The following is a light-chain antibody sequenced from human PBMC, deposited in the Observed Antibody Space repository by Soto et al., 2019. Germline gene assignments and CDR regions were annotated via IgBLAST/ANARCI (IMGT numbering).Light chain of an antibody. CDR2: GAS. V-gene: IGKV3-15*01. CDR3: QQYNNGIT. CDR1: QSVSSN. J-gene: IGKJ2*01. Sequence: EIVMTQSPATLSVSPGERATLSCRASQSVSSNLAWYQQKPGQAPRLLIYGASTRATGIAARFSGSGSGTEFTLTISSLQSEDFAVYYCQQYNNGITFGQGTKLEIK.